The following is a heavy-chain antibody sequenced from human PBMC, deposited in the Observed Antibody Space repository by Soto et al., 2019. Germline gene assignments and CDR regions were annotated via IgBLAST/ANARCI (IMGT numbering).Heavy chain of an antibody. V-gene: IGHV5-10-1*01. D-gene: IGHD6-6*01. Sequence: PGDSLKISCDGSGYSFTNDWSSLVRQMPGKGLEWMWRIDPSDSYTNYSPSFQGHVTISADKSISTAYLQWSSLKASDTAMYYCARRPFYGMDVWGQGTTVTVSS. CDR1: GYSFTNDW. CDR2: IDPSDSYT. J-gene: IGHJ6*02. CDR3: ARRPFYGMDV.